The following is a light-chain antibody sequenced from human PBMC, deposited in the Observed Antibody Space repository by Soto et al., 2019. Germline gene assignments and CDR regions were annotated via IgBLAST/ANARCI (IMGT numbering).Light chain of an antibody. CDR1: SSDVGGFHF. CDR2: DVN. V-gene: IGLV2-11*01. CDR3: CSYAGSFTFV. J-gene: IGLJ2*01. Sequence: QSALTQPRSVSGSPGQSVNISCTGTSSDVGGFHFVSWYQQHPGRAPKLIIFDVNARPSGVPDRFSGSKSGNTASLTISGLQAHDEAAYYCCSYAGSFTFVFGGGTKVTVL.